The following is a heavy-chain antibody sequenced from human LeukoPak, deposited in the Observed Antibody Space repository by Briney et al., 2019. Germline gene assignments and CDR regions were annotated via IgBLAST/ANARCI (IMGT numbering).Heavy chain of an antibody. V-gene: IGHV4-4*07. CDR3: ARGNDFYGSGRQSYFDP. Sequence: SSETLSLTCTVSGASISSYYWSWIRQPAGKGLEWIGRIHTTGSTNYNPSLKSRVTMSVDMSKNQFSLKLSSVTAADTAFYYCARGNDFYGSGRQSYFDPWGQGTLVIVSS. CDR2: IHTTGST. CDR1: GASISSYY. J-gene: IGHJ5*02. D-gene: IGHD3-10*01.